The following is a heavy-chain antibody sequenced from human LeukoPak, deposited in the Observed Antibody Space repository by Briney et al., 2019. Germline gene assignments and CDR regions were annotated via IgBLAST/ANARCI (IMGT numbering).Heavy chain of an antibody. D-gene: IGHD1-26*01. Sequence: PGGALRLSCTASGFTFSSYSMNWVRQAPGKGLEGVSSISSSSSYIYYADSVKGRFTISRDNAKNSLYLQMNSLRAEDTAVYYCARDSNTYYTFYYGMDGGGQGTTVTVSS. CDR2: ISSSSSYI. V-gene: IGHV3-21*01. CDR3: ARDSNTYYTFYYGMDG. CDR1: GFTFSSYS. J-gene: IGHJ6*02.